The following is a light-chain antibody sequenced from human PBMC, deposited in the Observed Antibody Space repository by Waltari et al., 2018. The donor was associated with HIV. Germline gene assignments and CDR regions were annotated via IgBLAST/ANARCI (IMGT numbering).Light chain of an antibody. Sequence: QSVLTQSPSASGTPGQRVTISCSASIPNIGGSTVSWYQHPPGTAPQLLIYSNNQRPSGVPDRFSGSKSGTSASLAISGLQSEDEADYYCAAWDANLNGRLFGGGTKLTVL. CDR2: SNN. V-gene: IGLV1-44*01. CDR1: IPNIGGST. J-gene: IGLJ2*01. CDR3: AAWDANLNGRL.